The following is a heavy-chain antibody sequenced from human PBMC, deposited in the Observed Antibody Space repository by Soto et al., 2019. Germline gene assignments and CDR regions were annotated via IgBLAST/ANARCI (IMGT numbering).Heavy chain of an antibody. Sequence: RGSLRLSCAASGFTFSSYAMYWVRQAPGKGLEWVAVISYDGSNKYYADSVKGRFTISRDNSKNTLYLQMNSLRAEDTAVYYCARVFPPTRSEVVPAAYYYYGMDVWGQGTTVTVSS. CDR3: ARVFPPTRSEVVPAAYYYYGMDV. D-gene: IGHD2-2*01. CDR1: GFTFSSYA. V-gene: IGHV3-30-3*01. J-gene: IGHJ6*02. CDR2: ISYDGSNK.